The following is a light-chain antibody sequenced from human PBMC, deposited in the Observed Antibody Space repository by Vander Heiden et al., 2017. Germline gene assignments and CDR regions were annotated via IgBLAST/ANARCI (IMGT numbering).Light chain of an antibody. J-gene: IGKJ2*01. CDR3: QQYDTYSYT. CDR2: KAS. Sequence: DIQMTQSPSTLSASVGDRVIITCRASQNISRWLAWYQQRPGKAPKLLIYKASNLESGVPSRFSGNGAGTEFTLTISSLQPDDFATYYCQQYDTYSYTFGQGTKLEI. V-gene: IGKV1-5*03. CDR1: QNISRW.